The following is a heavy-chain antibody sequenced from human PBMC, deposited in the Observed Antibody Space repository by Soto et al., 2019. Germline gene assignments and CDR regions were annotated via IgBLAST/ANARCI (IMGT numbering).Heavy chain of an antibody. CDR1: GGSISSSSYY. CDR2: IYYSGST. V-gene: IGHV4-39*01. CDR3: ARHRDCSGGSCYPKRNYYYYGMDV. Sequence: SETLSLTCTVSGGSISSSSYYWGWIRQPPXKGLEWIGSIYYSGSTYYNPSLKSRVTISVDTSKNQFSLKLSSVTAADTAVYYCARHRDCSGGSCYPKRNYYYYGMDVWGQGTTVTVSS. D-gene: IGHD2-15*01. J-gene: IGHJ6*02.